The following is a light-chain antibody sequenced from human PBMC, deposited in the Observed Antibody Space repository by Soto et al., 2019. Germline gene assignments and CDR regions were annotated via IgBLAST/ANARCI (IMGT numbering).Light chain of an antibody. J-gene: IGLJ3*02. Sequence: SYELTQPPSVSVAPGQTASIPCGGDNIGSYSVHWYQQRPGQAPVLVAYEDNVRPSGIPERVSGSNSGTTATLTISWVEAGDEADYYCQVWDGSSDHGVFGGGTKVTVL. V-gene: IGLV3-21*02. CDR1: NIGSYS. CDR2: EDN. CDR3: QVWDGSSDHGV.